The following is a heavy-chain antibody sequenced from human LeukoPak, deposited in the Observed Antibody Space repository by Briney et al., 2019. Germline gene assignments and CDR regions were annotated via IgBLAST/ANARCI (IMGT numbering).Heavy chain of an antibody. J-gene: IGHJ4*02. Sequence: GGSLRLSCAASGFTFSSYGMHWVRQAPGKGMEWVAVISYDGSNKYYAESVKGRFTISRDNSKNTLYLQMNSLRAEDTAVYYCAKGPYGNYLDYGGRGTRVMVSA. D-gene: IGHD3-10*01. CDR2: ISYDGSNK. CDR3: AKGPYGNYLDY. V-gene: IGHV3-30*18. CDR1: GFTFSSYG.